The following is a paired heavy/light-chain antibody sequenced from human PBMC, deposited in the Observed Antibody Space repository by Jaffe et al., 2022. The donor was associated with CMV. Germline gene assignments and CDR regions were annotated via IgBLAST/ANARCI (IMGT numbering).Heavy chain of an antibody. J-gene: IGHJ4*02. D-gene: IGHD2-8*01. CDR2: IRNKANSYTT. CDR1: GFTFSDHY. V-gene: IGHV3-72*01. Sequence: EVQLVESGGGLVQPGGSLRLSCAASGFTFSDHYMDWVRQAPGKGLEWVGRIRNKANSYTTEYAASVKGRFTISRDDLKKSLYLQMNSLKTEDTAVYYCVRGTNPPFAYWGQGTLVTVSS. CDR3: VRGTNPPFAY.
Light chain of an antibody. CDR1: QGISNS. J-gene: IGKJ3*01. CDR3: QQYKNYPFT. CDR2: AAS. Sequence: DIQMTQSPSSLSASVGDRVTITCRASQGISNSLAWFQQKPGKAPKSLIYAASSLQDGVPSKFSGSGSGTDFTLTISSLQPEDFATYYCQQYKNYPFTFGPGTKVDIK. V-gene: IGKV1-16*02.